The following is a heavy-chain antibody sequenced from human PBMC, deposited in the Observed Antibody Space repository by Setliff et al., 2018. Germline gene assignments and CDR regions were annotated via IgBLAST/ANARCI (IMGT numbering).Heavy chain of an antibody. CDR3: ARRSGDRGMTTGWPDDFDY. Sequence: ASVKVSCKASGYIFTRYRITWVRQSPGQGLEWMGWISTRNDDTGYAQKFKGRVTLTTDTSTNTAYMVLRSLRSDDTAVYYCARRSGDRGMTTGWPDDFDYWVPETLLVTVSS. CDR2: ISTRNDDT. CDR1: GYIFTRYR. J-gene: IGHJ4*03. D-gene: IGHD4-17*01. V-gene: IGHV1-18*01.